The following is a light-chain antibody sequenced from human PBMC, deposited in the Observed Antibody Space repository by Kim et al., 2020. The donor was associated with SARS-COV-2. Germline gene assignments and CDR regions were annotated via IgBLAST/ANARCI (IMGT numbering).Light chain of an antibody. CDR2: GAS. CDR1: QAISTY. Sequence: DIQMTQSPSSLSASVGDRVTITCRASQAISTYLNWYQQKPGKAPRLLIYGASSLHSGVPSRFSGSGSGTDFTLTISSLQPEDFATYFCPQSNIQPLTLGAGTPMG. CDR3: PQSNIQPLT. J-gene: IGKJ5*01. V-gene: IGKV1-39*01.